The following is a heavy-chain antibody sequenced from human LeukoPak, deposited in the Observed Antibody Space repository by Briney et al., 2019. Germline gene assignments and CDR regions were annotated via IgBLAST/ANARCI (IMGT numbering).Heavy chain of an antibody. CDR3: ARLGGPAAVDY. CDR1: GASIRSYY. J-gene: IGHJ4*02. Sequence: PSETLSLTCTVSGASIRSYYWSWIRQPPGRGLEWIGYMYNSGSTYYNPSLKSRVTISGDTSKNQFSLKLTSVTAADTAVYYCARLGGPAAVDYWGQGTLVTV. V-gene: IGHV4-59*01. CDR2: MYNSGST. D-gene: IGHD2-2*01.